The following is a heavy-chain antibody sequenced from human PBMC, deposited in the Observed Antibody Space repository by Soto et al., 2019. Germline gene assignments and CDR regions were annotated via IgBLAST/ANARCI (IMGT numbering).Heavy chain of an antibody. V-gene: IGHV4-34*01. CDR2: INHSGGT. CDR3: ARRWGSAADY. D-gene: IGHD2-15*01. J-gene: IGHJ4*02. Sequence: PSETLSLTCAVYGGSFSGYYWSWIRQPPGKGLEWIGEINHSGGTNYNPSLKSRVTISVDTSKNQFSLKLSSVTAADTAVYYCARRWGSAADYWGQGTLVTVSS. CDR1: GGSFSGYY.